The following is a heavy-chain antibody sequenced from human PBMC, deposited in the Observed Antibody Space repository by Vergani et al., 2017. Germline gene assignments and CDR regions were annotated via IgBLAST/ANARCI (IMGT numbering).Heavy chain of an antibody. D-gene: IGHD3-16*01. Sequence: QVQLQESGPGLVKPSQTLSLTCTVSGGSISSGSYYWSWIRQPAGKGLEWIGRIYTSGSTNYNPSLKSRVTISVDTSKNQFSLKLSAVTAADTAVYYCAGGGIMITFGGVTDAFDIWGQGTMVTVSS. V-gene: IGHV4-61*02. J-gene: IGHJ3*02. CDR2: IYTSGST. CDR1: GGSISSGSYY. CDR3: AGGGIMITFGGVTDAFDI.